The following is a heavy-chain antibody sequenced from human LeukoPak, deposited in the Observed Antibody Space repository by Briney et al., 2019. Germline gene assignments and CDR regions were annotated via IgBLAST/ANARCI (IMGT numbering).Heavy chain of an antibody. CDR2: FDPEDGET. V-gene: IGHV1-24*01. J-gene: IGHJ4*02. Sequence: ASVKVSCKVSGYTLTELSMHWVRQAPGKGLEWMGGFDPEDGETIYAQKFQGRVTMTEDTSTDTAYMELSSLRSEDTAVYYCATASSGYYYFDYRGQGTLVTVSS. D-gene: IGHD3-22*01. CDR3: ATASSGYYYFDY. CDR1: GYTLTELS.